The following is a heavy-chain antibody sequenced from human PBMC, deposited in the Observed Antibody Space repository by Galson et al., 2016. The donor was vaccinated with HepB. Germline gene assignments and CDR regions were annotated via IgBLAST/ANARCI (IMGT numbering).Heavy chain of an antibody. Sequence: PALVKPTQTLTLTCTFSGFSLSTTGVGVGWVRQPPGKALEWLALIFWNDDKRYSPSLKSRLTITRVIFRNQVVLKMTNMDPVDTAKYFCAHSFYDTTGYYYFGHWGQGTLVTGPS. CDR1: GFSLSTTGVG. V-gene: IGHV2-5*01. J-gene: IGHJ4*02. CDR2: IFWNDDK. D-gene: IGHD3-22*01. CDR3: AHSFYDTTGYYYFGH.